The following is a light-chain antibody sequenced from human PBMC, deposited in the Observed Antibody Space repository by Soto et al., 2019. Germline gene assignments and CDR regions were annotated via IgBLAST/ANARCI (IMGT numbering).Light chain of an antibody. J-gene: IGKJ1*01. CDR3: QQYNNWPSWT. V-gene: IGKV3-15*01. CDR1: QSVSSN. Sequence: EIVMTQSPATLSVSPGERATLSCRASQSVSSNLDWYQQKPGQAPRLRIYGASTRATGIPARFSGSGSGTECTLTISSLQSADFAVYYCQQYNNWPSWTFGQGTKVEIK. CDR2: GAS.